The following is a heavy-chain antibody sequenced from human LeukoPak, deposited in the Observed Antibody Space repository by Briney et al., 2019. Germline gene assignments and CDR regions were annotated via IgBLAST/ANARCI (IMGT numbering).Heavy chain of an antibody. V-gene: IGHV3-23*01. CDR1: GFTFSSYA. Sequence: GGSLRLSCAASGFTFSSYAMTWVRQAPGKGLEWVSAISRSGGSTYYADSVKGRFTISRDNSKNTLYLQMNSLRAEDTAVYYCAKDLGSIKYFDWFYADYWGQGTLVTVSS. D-gene: IGHD3-9*01. CDR2: ISRSGGST. J-gene: IGHJ4*02. CDR3: AKDLGSIKYFDWFYADY.